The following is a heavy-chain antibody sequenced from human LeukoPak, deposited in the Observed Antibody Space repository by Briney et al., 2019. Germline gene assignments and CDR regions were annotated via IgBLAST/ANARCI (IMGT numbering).Heavy chain of an antibody. CDR3: ARPHGNQLLLGAPQWFDP. Sequence: SETLSLTCTVSGGSISSYYWSWIRQPPGKGLEWIGYIYYSGSTNYNPSLKSRVTISVDTSKNQFSLKLSSVTAADTAVYYCARPHGNQLLLGAPQWFDPWGQGTLVTVSS. D-gene: IGHD2-2*01. V-gene: IGHV4-59*08. CDR1: GGSISSYY. J-gene: IGHJ5*02. CDR2: IYYSGST.